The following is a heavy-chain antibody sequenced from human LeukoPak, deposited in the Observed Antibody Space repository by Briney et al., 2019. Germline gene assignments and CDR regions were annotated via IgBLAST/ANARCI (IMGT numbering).Heavy chain of an antibody. CDR2: IYYSGST. CDR1: GGSISSSSYY. Sequence: SSETLSLTCTVSGGSISSSSYYWGWVRQPPGKGLEWIGSIYYSGSTYYNPSRKSRVTISVDTSKNQFSLKLSSVTAADTAVYYCARLLGYCSSTSCPGYFDYWGQGTLVTASS. D-gene: IGHD2-2*01. V-gene: IGHV4-39*01. CDR3: ARLLGYCSSTSCPGYFDY. J-gene: IGHJ4*02.